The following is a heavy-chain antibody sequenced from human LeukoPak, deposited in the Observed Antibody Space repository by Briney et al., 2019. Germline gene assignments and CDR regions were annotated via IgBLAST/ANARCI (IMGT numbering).Heavy chain of an antibody. CDR2: ISAYNGNT. V-gene: IGHV1-18*01. J-gene: IGHJ5*02. D-gene: IGHD1-26*01. CDR3: ARALRSPNLNWFDP. CDR1: GYTFTSYD. Sequence: ASVKVSCKASGYTFTSYDINWVRQATGQGLEWMGWISAYNGNTNYAQKLQGRVTMTTDTSTSTAYMELRSLRSDDTAVYYCARALRSPNLNWFDPWGQGTLVTVSS.